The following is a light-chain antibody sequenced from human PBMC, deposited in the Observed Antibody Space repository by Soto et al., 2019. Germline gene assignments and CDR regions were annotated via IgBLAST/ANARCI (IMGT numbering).Light chain of an antibody. CDR1: QSINSW. J-gene: IGKJ1*01. CDR2: KAS. CDR3: QQYNNYFTWT. V-gene: IGKV1-5*03. Sequence: DIPMTQSPSTLSASVGDRVTITCRASQSINSWLAWYQQKPGKAPKLLIYKASSLESGVPSRFSGSGSGTEFTLTISGLQPDDFATYYCQQYNNYFTWTFGQGTKVEIK.